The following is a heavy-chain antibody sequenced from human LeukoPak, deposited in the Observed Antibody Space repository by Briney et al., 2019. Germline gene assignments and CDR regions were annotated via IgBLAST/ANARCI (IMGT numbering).Heavy chain of an antibody. Sequence: SVKVSCKASGGTFSSHAISWVRQAPGQGLEWVGGIIPIFGTTNYAQKFQGRVTITTDESTSTGYMELRSLRSDDTAVYYCARGDSGYDYGFDNWGQGTLVTVSS. D-gene: IGHD5-12*01. CDR2: IIPIFGTT. CDR1: GGTFSSHA. J-gene: IGHJ4*02. V-gene: IGHV1-69*05. CDR3: ARGDSGYDYGFDN.